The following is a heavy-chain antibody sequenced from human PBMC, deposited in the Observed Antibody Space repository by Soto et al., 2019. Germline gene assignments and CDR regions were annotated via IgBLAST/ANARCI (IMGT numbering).Heavy chain of an antibody. CDR1: GGTFSSNS. CDR2: IVHMFGTP. CDR3: ARLEQQLVDYWYFDI. V-gene: IGHV1-69*12. Sequence: QVQLLQSGAEVKKPGSSVTVSCKASGGTFSSNSIGWVRQAPGQGLEWMGGIVHMFGTPKTAQKFQGRVTITADESTRTAYMERSSLRSDDTAVYYCARLEQQLVDYWYFDIWGRGTLVTVSS. D-gene: IGHD6-13*01. J-gene: IGHJ2*01.